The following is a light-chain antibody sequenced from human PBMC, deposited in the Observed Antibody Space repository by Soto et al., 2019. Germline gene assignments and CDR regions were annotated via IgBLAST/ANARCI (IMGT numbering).Light chain of an antibody. Sequence: DIQMTQSPSALSASVGDRFTSTCQASQDISDVLNWYQQQPGKAPKVLIYDASKLQTGVPSRFSGRGSGKDFTFTISSLQPDDSGTYYCQQFYDLPITFGQGTRLEIK. CDR3: QQFYDLPIT. CDR2: DAS. V-gene: IGKV1-33*01. CDR1: QDISDV. J-gene: IGKJ5*01.